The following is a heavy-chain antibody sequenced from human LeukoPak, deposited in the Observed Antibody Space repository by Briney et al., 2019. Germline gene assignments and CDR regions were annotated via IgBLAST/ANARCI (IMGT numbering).Heavy chain of an antibody. CDR1: GGSFSGYY. V-gene: IGHV4-34*01. J-gene: IGHJ4*02. CDR3: ARVGSGSRTLDY. Sequence: PSETLSLTCAVYGGSFSGYYWSWIRQPPGKGLEWIGEINHSGSTNYNPSLKSRVTISVDTSKNQFSLKLSSVTAADTAVYYCARVGSGSRTLDYWGQGTLVTVSS. D-gene: IGHD6-19*01. CDR2: INHSGST.